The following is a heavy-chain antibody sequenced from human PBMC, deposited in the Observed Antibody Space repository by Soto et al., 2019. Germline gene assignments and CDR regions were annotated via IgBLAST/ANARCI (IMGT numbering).Heavy chain of an antibody. D-gene: IGHD6-13*01. V-gene: IGHV4-4*02. Sequence: KSSETLSLTCAVSGGSISSSNWWSWVRQPPGKGLEWIGEIYHSGSTNYNPSLKSRVTISVDKSKNQFSLKLSSVTAADTAVYYCARVVSSSWYGQYYYYYYGMDVWGQGTTVTVSS. CDR3: ARVVSSSWYGQYYYYYYGMDV. CDR2: IYHSGST. J-gene: IGHJ6*02. CDR1: GGSISSSNW.